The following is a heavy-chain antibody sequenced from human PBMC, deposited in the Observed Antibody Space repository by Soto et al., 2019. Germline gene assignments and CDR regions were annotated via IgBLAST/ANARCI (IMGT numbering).Heavy chain of an antibody. Sequence: QLQLQESGPGLVKPSETLSLSCTVSGGSITSSFYLGWIRQPPGKGLEWIGSIYGTGNTYYNPSLKGRVTISADTSKNKFSLNLLSVTAADPAVYYCRSSSRYSTDVWGQGATVTVSS. V-gene: IGHV4-39*01. J-gene: IGHJ6*02. CDR1: GGSITSSFY. D-gene: IGHD6-13*01. CDR3: RSSSRYSTDV. CDR2: IYGTGNT.